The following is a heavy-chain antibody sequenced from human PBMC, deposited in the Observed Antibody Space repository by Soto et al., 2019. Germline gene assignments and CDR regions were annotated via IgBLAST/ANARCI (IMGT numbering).Heavy chain of an antibody. D-gene: IGHD6-19*01. J-gene: IGHJ4*02. CDR3: TRQTDAVQWLVVPTDYNFDY. Sequence: GGSLRLSCAASGSTFGGSAMHWVRQASGKGLEWVGHIRSKTNSYATAYAESVKGRFTISRDDSMNTAYLQMNSLKTEDTAVYFCTRQTDAVQWLVVPTDYNFDYWGQGTLVTVSS. CDR1: GSTFGGSA. CDR2: IRSKTNSYAT. V-gene: IGHV3-73*01.